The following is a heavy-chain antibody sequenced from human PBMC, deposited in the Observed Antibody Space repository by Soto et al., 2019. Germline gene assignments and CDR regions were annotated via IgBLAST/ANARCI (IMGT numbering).Heavy chain of an antibody. V-gene: IGHV3-30*18. CDR2: ISYDGSNR. D-gene: IGHD3-22*01. CDR3: AKGWGSGYYHDTFDF. J-gene: IGHJ3*01. Sequence: QVQLVEAGGGVVQPGRSLRLSCAASGFPLSSYGMHWVRQAPGKGLEWVAVISYDGSNRYYVDSVKGRFTISRDTSKNTLYLQMSRLRAEDTAVYYCAKGWGSGYYHDTFDFWGQGTMVTVSS. CDR1: GFPLSSYG.